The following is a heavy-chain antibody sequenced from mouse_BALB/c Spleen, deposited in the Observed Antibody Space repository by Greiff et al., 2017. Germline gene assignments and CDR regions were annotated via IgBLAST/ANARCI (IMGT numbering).Heavy chain of an antibody. CDR2: IWAGGST. Sequence: VQRVESGPGLVAPSQSLSITCTVSGFSLTSYGVHWVRQPPGKGLEWLGVIWAGGSTNYNSALMSRLSISKDNSKSQVFLKMNSLQTDDTAMYYCAREDYGAYWGQGTLVTVSA. J-gene: IGHJ3*01. D-gene: IGHD1-1*01. CDR1: GFSLTSYG. CDR3: AREDYGAY. V-gene: IGHV2-9*02.